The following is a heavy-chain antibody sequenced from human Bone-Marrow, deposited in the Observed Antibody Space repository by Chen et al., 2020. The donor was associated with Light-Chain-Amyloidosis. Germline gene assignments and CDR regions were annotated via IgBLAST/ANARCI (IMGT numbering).Heavy chain of an antibody. CDR1: GFTFSHYG. Sequence: QVQLVESGGGVVQPGRSLRLSCAASGFTFSHYGMHWGRQAPGKGLEWVAVTGYDENSKYYADSVNGRFTISRDIAKNTLYLQMKSLRAEDTALYYCAKDVGPNGLGPGLEYWGQGTLVTVSS. CDR3: AKDVGPNGLGPGLEY. D-gene: IGHD1-26*01. J-gene: IGHJ4*02. V-gene: IGHV3-30*18. CDR2: TGYDENSK.